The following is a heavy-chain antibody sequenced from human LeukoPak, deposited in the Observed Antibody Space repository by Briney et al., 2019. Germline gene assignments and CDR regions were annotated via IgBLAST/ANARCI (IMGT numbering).Heavy chain of an antibody. Sequence: ASVKVSSTASGYTFTSYYMHWVRQAPGQGLEWMGIINPSGGSKSYAQKFQGRVTMTRDTSTSTVYMELSSLRSEDTAVYYCARSTVPPELRFLEWLLYQFDYWGQGTLVTVSS. D-gene: IGHD3-3*01. V-gene: IGHV1-46*01. J-gene: IGHJ4*02. CDR1: GYTFTSYY. CDR3: ARSTVPPELRFLEWLLYQFDY. CDR2: INPSGGSK.